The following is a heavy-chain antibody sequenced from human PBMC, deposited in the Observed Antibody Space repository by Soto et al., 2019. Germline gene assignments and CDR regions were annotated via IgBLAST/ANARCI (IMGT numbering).Heavy chain of an antibody. D-gene: IGHD5-18*01. Sequence: SETLSLTCTVSGGSVSSGDYYWSWIRQPPGKGLEWIGYIYYSGSTNYNPSLKSRVSISLDTSKNQFSLRLTSVTAADTAVYYCARIPVDTYMINWFDPWGQGTLVTVCS. V-gene: IGHV4-61*08. J-gene: IGHJ5*02. CDR1: GGSVSSGDYY. CDR2: IYYSGST. CDR3: ARIPVDTYMINWFDP.